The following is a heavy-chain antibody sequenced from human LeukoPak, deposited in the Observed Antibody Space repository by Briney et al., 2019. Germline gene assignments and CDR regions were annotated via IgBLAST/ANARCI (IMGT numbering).Heavy chain of an antibody. J-gene: IGHJ4*02. D-gene: IGHD5-18*01. CDR2: ISSSSSYI. V-gene: IGHV3-21*01. CDR3: ARILRGYSYGLDY. Sequence: PGGSLRLSCAASGFTFSRYWMHWVRQAPGKGLVWVSSISSSSSYIYYADSVKGRFTISRDNAKNSLYLQMNSLRAEDTAVYYCARILRGYSYGLDYWGQGTLVTVSS. CDR1: GFTFSRYW.